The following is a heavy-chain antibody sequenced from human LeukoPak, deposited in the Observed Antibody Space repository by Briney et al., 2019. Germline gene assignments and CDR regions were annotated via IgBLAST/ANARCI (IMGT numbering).Heavy chain of an antibody. CDR3: ARDRSGTTLSGTFEL. J-gene: IGHJ4*02. V-gene: IGHV3-21*04. CDR1: GFTFSSHS. CDR2: ITSDSIYI. Sequence: PGGSLRLSCAASGFTFSSHSMHWVRQAPGKGLECVAFITSDSIYIYYADSVKGRFSISRDNAKNSLDLQMNSLRAEDTAVYYCARDRSGTTLSGTFELWGLGTLVTVSS. D-gene: IGHD1-26*01.